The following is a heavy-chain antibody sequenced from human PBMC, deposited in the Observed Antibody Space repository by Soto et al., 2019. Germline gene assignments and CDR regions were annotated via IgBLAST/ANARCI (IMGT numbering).Heavy chain of an antibody. CDR3: AKETTSLYGMDV. Sequence: QVQLVESGGGVVQPGRSLRLSCAASGFTFSSYGMHWVRQAPGKGLEWVAVISNDGSKKYYADSVKGRFTISRDNSKNTLYLQMNSLRAEDTAVYYCAKETTSLYGMDVWGQGTTVTVSS. V-gene: IGHV3-30*18. CDR1: GFTFSSYG. CDR2: ISNDGSKK. J-gene: IGHJ6*02.